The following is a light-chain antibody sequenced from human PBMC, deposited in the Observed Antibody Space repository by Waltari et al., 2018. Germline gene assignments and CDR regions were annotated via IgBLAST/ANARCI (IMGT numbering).Light chain of an antibody. Sequence: QSVLTQPPSVSGTFGQRVPISCSGSSSNIGSNLVNWYQQFPGTAPNLLIYSSKRPPSGAPDGFSGSKAGTSASLVISGLRSEDEADYYCAAWDDRLDGWVFGGGTKLTVL. CDR2: SSK. V-gene: IGLV1-44*01. CDR1: SSNIGSNL. J-gene: IGLJ3*02. CDR3: AAWDDRLDGWV.